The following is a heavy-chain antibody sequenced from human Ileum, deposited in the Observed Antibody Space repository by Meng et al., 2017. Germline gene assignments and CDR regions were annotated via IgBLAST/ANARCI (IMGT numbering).Heavy chain of an antibody. CDR1: GFTFSNHW. Sequence: GESLKISCAAAGFTFSNHWMHWVRQVPGKGPVWVGSISKDGNGLNYADSVKGRFTISRDNAKDTVYLGMNSLRVEDTALYYCTNDRITDWGKGTLVTVSS. V-gene: IGHV3-74*01. CDR3: TNDRITD. D-gene: IGHD1-1*01. CDR2: ISKDGNGL. J-gene: IGHJ1*01.